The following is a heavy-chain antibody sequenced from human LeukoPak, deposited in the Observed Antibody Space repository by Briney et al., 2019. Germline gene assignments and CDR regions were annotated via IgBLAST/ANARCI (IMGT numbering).Heavy chain of an antibody. Sequence: PGGSLRLSCAASGFASTNACMSWVRRAPGKGLEWVGRIRSKNNGGTTDYAAPVRGRFSISRDDSKSTLYLQMNSLKTEDTAVYYCTTDPGHRGLYYFDYWGQGTLVTVSS. CDR1: GFASTNAC. CDR2: IRSKNNGGTT. J-gene: IGHJ4*02. V-gene: IGHV3-15*01. CDR3: TTDPGHRGLYYFDY. D-gene: IGHD5-12*01.